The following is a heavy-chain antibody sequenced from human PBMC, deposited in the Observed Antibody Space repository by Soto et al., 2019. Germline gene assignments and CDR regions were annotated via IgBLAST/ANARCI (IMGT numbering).Heavy chain of an antibody. CDR1: VGAVSSSGYY. CDR3: ARHSSRFQGWFDP. V-gene: IGHV4-39*01. D-gene: IGHD3-3*01. J-gene: IGHJ5*02. Sequence: SEPLSLPCTVSVGAVSSSGYYWCWILDPPVKWLALVGSIYYSVSTYYNPSLKSRVTISVDPSKNQFSLQLSSVTAADTAVYYCARHSSRFQGWFDPWGQGTLVTISS. CDR2: IYYSVST.